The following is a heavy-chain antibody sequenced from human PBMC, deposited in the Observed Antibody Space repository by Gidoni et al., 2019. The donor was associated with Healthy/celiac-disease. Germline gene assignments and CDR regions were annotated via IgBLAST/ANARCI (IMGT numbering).Heavy chain of an antibody. D-gene: IGHD3-22*01. Sequence: QIQLVESGGGVVQPVRSLRLSGAASGFTFSGYGMHWVRQAPGKGLEWVAVISYEVSNKYYADSVKGRFTISRDNSKNTLYLQMNSLRAEDTAVYYCAKDVGGYPSYYYYGMDVWGQGTTVTVSS. CDR3: AKDVGGYPSYYYYGMDV. CDR1: GFTFSGYG. V-gene: IGHV3-30*18. CDR2: ISYEVSNK. J-gene: IGHJ6*02.